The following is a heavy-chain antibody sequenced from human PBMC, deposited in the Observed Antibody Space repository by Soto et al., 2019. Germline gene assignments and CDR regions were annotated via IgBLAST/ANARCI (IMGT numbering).Heavy chain of an antibody. V-gene: IGHV1-69*06. CDR1: GGTFSSYA. CDR2: IIPIFGTA. CDR3: AYSGSYFSLVDY. J-gene: IGHJ4*02. D-gene: IGHD1-26*01. Sequence: SVKISSRATGGTFSSYAIIWGRHAPGQGLEWMGGIIPIFGTANYAQKFQGRVTITADKSTSTAYMELSSLRSEDTAVYYCAYSGSYFSLVDYWGQGTLVTVSS.